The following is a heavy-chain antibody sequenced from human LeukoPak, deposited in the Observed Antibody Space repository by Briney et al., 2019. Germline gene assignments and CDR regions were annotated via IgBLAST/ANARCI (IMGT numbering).Heavy chain of an antibody. CDR1: GGSINGYH. CDR2: ISSSGTT. V-gene: IGHV4-4*07. D-gene: IGHD3-10*01. J-gene: IGHJ4*02. CDR3: SRDGGSGSFT. Sequence: SETLSLTCTVSGGSINGYHWIWIPQPAGKGLEWIVHISSSGTTNYNPSRKRRITASENTTKKQFSLRMNSVTGPGTAWYYRSRDGGSGSFTWGQGTLVTVSS.